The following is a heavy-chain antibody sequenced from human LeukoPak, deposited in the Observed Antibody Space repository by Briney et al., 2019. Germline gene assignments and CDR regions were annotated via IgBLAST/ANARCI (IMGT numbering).Heavy chain of an antibody. D-gene: IGHD1-26*01. CDR3: AKDLGRYRNNFFDY. J-gene: IGHJ4*02. CDR1: GFTFSSIA. CDR2: ISGSGGGT. Sequence: GGSLRLSCAASGFTFSSIAMSWVRQAPDKGLEWVSTISGSGGGTYYADSVKGRFTISRDDSKNTLYLQMNSLRADGTAVYYCAKDLGRYRNNFFDYWGQGNLVTVSS. V-gene: IGHV3-23*01.